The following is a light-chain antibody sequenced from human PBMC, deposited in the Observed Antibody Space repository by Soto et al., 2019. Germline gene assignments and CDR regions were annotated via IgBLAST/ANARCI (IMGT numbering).Light chain of an antibody. CDR2: DAS. Sequence: DIQMTQSPSSLSASLGDRITITCRASQSISSYLNWYQQKPGQAPKLLIHDASSLQSGVTSRFSGSGSRTHFTLPISSLQPENFATYYRQQSYSSPPIALGQGTRLDIK. V-gene: IGKV1-39*01. J-gene: IGKJ5*01. CDR3: QQSYSSPPIA. CDR1: QSISSY.